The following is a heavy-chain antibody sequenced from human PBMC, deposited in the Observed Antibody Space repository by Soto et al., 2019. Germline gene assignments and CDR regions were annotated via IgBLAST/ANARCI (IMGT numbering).Heavy chain of an antibody. J-gene: IGHJ4*02. CDR2: IYHSGST. D-gene: IGHD1-26*01. CDR1: GYSISSGYY. Sequence: SETLSLTCAVSGYSISSGYYWGWIRQPPGKGLEWIGSIYHSGSTYYNPPLKSRATISVDTSKNQFSLKLSSVTAADTAVYYCATGSGNYSLVRRVSGPFDYWGQGTLVTVSS. CDR3: ATGSGNYSLVRRVSGPFDY. V-gene: IGHV4-38-2*01.